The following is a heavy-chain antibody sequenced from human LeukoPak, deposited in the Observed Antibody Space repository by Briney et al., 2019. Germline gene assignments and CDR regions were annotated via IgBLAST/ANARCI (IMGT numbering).Heavy chain of an antibody. CDR3: AKWVTLYYLDY. D-gene: IGHD5-18*01. CDR2: ISGSGGKT. Sequence: GGSLRLSCAASGFTFSSYAMSWVRQAPGKGLEWVSAISGSGGKTYYADSVQGRFTISRDNSKNTLYLQMNSLRAEDTAVYYCAKWVTLYYLDYWGQGTLVTVSS. J-gene: IGHJ4*02. CDR1: GFTFSSYA. V-gene: IGHV3-23*01.